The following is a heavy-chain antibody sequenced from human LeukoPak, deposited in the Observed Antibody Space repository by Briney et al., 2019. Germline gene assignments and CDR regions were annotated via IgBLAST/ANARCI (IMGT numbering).Heavy chain of an antibody. V-gene: IGHV4-34*01. CDR2: INHSGST. CDR1: GGSFSGYY. Sequence: SETLSLTCAVYGGSFSGYYWSWIRQPPGKGLEWIGEINHSGSTNYNPSLKSRVTISVDTSKNQFSLKLCSVTAADTAVYYCARRKSSDYWGQGTLVTVSS. J-gene: IGHJ4*02. CDR3: ARRKSSDY.